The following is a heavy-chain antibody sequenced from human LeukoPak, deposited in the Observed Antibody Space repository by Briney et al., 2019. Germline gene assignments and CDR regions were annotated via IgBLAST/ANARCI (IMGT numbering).Heavy chain of an antibody. CDR1: GYTFTSYA. CDR3: ARDEGLLWFGELLSHAFDI. J-gene: IGHJ3*02. CDR2: INTNTGNP. Sequence: ASVKVSCKASGYTFTSYAMNWVRQAPGQGLEWMGWINTNTGNPTYAQGFTGRFVFSLDTSVSTAYLQISSLKAEDTAVYYCARDEGLLWFGELLSHAFDIWGQGTMVTVSS. D-gene: IGHD3-10*01. V-gene: IGHV7-4-1*02.